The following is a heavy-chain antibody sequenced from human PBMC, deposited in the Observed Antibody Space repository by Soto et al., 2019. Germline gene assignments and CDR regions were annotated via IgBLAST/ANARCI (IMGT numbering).Heavy chain of an antibody. CDR3: ARVSGYSSSEALDY. J-gene: IGHJ4*02. V-gene: IGHV1-46*01. CDR2: INPSGGST. Sequence: SGKGSFKASWYTFSSYYMHWGRQAPGQGLEWMGIINPSGGSTSYAQNFQGRVTMTRDTSTSTVYMELSSLRSEDTAVYYCARVSGYSSSEALDYWGQGTLVNVSS. CDR1: WYTFSSYY. D-gene: IGHD6-6*01.